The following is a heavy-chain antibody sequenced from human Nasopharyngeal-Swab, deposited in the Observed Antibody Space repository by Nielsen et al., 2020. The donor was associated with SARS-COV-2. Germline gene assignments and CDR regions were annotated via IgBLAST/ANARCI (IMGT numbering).Heavy chain of an antibody. V-gene: IGHV3-74*01. Sequence: GESLKISCAASGFTFSSYWMHWVRKAPGKGLVWVSRINSEGSSTSYADSVKGRFTISRDNAKNTLYLQMNSLRAEDTAVYYCVRSPSSISPGWFDPWGQGTLVTVSS. CDR2: INSEGSST. CDR1: GFTFSSYW. D-gene: IGHD1-14*01. J-gene: IGHJ5*02. CDR3: VRSPSSISPGWFDP.